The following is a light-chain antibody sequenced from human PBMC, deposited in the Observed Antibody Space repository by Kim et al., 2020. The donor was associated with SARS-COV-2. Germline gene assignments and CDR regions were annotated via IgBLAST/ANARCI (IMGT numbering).Light chain of an antibody. V-gene: IGLV2-8*01. CDR2: DVT. J-gene: IGLJ3*02. CDR1: SRDVGGYNY. CDR3: SSYAGNDRLL. Sequence: QSALTQPPSASGSPGQSVTISCTGTSRDVGGYNYVSWYQRYPDKAPKLLIYDVTKRPSGVPDRFSGSKSGNTASLTVSGLQADDEANYYCSSYAGNDRLLFGGGTQLTVL.